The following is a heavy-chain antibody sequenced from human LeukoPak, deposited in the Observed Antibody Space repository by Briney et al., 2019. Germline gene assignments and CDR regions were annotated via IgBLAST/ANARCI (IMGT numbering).Heavy chain of an antibody. Sequence: PGGSLRLSCAASGFTFSDYYMSWLRQAPGKGLEWVSYISNSGSTIYYADSVKGRFTISRDNAKNSLYLQMNSLRAEDTAVYYCARGALVNVPAADFDYWGQGTLVTVSS. CDR2: ISNSGSTI. V-gene: IGHV3-11*04. J-gene: IGHJ4*02. D-gene: IGHD2-2*01. CDR3: ARGALVNVPAADFDY. CDR1: GFTFSDYY.